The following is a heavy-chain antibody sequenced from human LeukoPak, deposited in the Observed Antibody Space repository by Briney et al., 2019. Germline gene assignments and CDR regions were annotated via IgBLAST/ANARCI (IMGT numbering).Heavy chain of an antibody. CDR1: GGSIGSSTYY. CDR3: ARRGVVLAGIERVDAFDI. D-gene: IGHD6-19*01. CDR2: IYYSGST. Sequence: PSETLSLTCTVSGGSIGSSTYYWGWIRQPPGKGLEWIGSIYYSGSTNYNPSLKSRVTISLDTSKEQFSLKLSSVTAADTAVYYCARRGVVLAGIERVDAFDIWGLGTMVTVSS. V-gene: IGHV4-39*07. J-gene: IGHJ3*02.